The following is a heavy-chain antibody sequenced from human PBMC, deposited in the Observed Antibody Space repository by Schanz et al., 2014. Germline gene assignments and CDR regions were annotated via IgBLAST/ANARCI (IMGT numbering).Heavy chain of an antibody. CDR3: TKEDATALWYFEH. J-gene: IGHJ4*02. CDR1: GFSFSTHA. CDR2: INTSGGSR. D-gene: IGHD6-13*01. V-gene: IGHV3-23*04. Sequence: EMQLVESGGGLIQPGGSLRLSCAASGFSFSTHAMSWVRQAPGQGLEWVSGINTSGGSRYYAESVKGRFTISRDNSKNLVVLQMNSLRVDDTAVYYCTKEDATALWYFEHWGQGTLVTVSS.